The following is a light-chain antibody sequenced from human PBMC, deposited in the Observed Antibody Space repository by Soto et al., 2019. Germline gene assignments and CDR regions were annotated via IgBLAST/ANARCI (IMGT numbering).Light chain of an antibody. J-gene: IGLJ1*01. CDR1: SSDVGGYNY. CDR2: EVS. V-gene: IGLV2-14*01. CDR3: SSYTTSNTRQIV. Sequence: ALTQPASVSGSPGQSITISCTGTSSDVGGYNYVSWYQHHPGKAPKLLIYEVSNRPSGISNRFSGSKSDNTASLTISGLQPEDEADYYCSSYTTSNTRQIVFGTGTKVTVL.